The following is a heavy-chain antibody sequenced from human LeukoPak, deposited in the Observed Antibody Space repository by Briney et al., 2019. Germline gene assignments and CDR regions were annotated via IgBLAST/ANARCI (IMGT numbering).Heavy chain of an antibody. D-gene: IGHD2-8*01. CDR3: ARGGRYCINGVCYTLFDY. CDR1: GFTFSSYA. CDR2: ISGNGGST. V-gene: IGHV3-64*01. Sequence: GGSLRLSCAASGFTFSSYAMHWVRPAPGKGLEYGSAISGNGGSTYYANSVKGRFTISRDNSKNTLNLQMGSLRAEDLAVYYCARGGRYCINGVCYTLFDYWGQGTLVTVSS. J-gene: IGHJ4*02.